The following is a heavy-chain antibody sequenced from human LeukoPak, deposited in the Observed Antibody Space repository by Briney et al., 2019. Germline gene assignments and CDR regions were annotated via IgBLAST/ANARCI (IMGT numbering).Heavy chain of an antibody. CDR1: GFTFSDYY. CDR2: ISSSGSTI. D-gene: IGHD5-18*01. V-gene: IGHV3-11*04. CDR3: ARDSGYSYGHYYYYYMDV. Sequence: GGSLRLSCAASGFTFSDYYMSWIRQAPGKGLEWVSYISSSGSTIYYADSVKGRSTISRDNAKNSLYLQMNSLRAEDTAVYYCARDSGYSYGHYYYYYMDVWGKGTTVTVSS. J-gene: IGHJ6*03.